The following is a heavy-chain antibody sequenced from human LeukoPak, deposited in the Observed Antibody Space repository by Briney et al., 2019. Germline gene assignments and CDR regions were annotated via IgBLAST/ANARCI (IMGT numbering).Heavy chain of an antibody. D-gene: IGHD6-19*01. CDR1: GGSISSYY. J-gene: IGHJ3*02. V-gene: IGHV4-4*07. Sequence: SETRSLTCTVSGGSISSYYWSWIRQPAGKGLEWIGRIYTSGSTNYNPSLTSRVTISVDTSKNQFSLKLRSVTAADTAVYYCARERVRIAVAGTSYAFDIWGQGTMVTVSS. CDR3: ARERVRIAVAGTSYAFDI. CDR2: IYTSGST.